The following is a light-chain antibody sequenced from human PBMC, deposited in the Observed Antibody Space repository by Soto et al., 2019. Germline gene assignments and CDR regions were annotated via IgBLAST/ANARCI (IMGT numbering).Light chain of an antibody. CDR2: EVS. CDR1: NSDVGGYNY. V-gene: IGLV2-14*01. J-gene: IGLJ2*01. Sequence: QSALTQPASVSRAPGQSITISCTRTNSDVGGYNYVSWYHQHPGKAPKLMIYEVSNRPSGVSNRFSGSKSGNTASLTISGLQAEDEADYYCSSYTSSSTPYVVFGGGTKLTVL. CDR3: SSYTSSSTPYVV.